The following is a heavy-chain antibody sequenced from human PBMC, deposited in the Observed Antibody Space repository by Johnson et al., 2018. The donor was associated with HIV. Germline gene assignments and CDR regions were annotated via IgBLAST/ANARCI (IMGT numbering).Heavy chain of an antibody. CDR2: ISYDGSNK. V-gene: IGHV3-30-3*02. CDR3: AKNNEENNWNARVDDVFDI. Sequence: QVQLVESGGGVVQPGRSLRLSCAASGFTFSSYAMHWVRQAPGKGLEWVVTISYDGSNKYYTDSVKGRFTISRDNSKNTLYLQMNNLRPEDTAVYYCAKNNEENNWNARVDDVFDIWGQGTMVTVSS. D-gene: IGHD1-20*01. J-gene: IGHJ3*02. CDR1: GFTFSSYA.